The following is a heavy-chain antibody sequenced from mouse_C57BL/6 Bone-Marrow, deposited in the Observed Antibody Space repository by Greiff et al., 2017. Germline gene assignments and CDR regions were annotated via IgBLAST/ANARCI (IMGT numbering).Heavy chain of an antibody. CDR1: GFNIKDDY. CDR3: TTVTGTDAY. V-gene: IGHV14-4*01. D-gene: IGHD4-1*01. J-gene: IGHJ3*01. Sequence: VQLKESGAELVRPGASVKLSCTASGFNIKDDYMHWVKQRPEQGLEWIGWIDPENGDTEYASKFQGKATITADTSSNTAYLQLSSLTSEDTAVYYCTTVTGTDAYWGQGTLVTVSA. CDR2: IDPENGDT.